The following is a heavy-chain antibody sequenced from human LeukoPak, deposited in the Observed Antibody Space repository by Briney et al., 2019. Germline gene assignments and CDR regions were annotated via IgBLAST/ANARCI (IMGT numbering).Heavy chain of an antibody. CDR2: ISYDGSNK. CDR3: AKDASYYCSSTSCLFDY. D-gene: IGHD2-2*01. Sequence: PGRSLRLSCAASGFTFSSYGMHWVRQAPGKGLEWVAVISYDGSNKYYADSVKGRFTISRDNSKNTLYLQMNSLRAEETAVYYCAKDASYYCSSTSCLFDYWGQGTLVTVSS. CDR1: GFTFSSYG. J-gene: IGHJ4*02. V-gene: IGHV3-30*18.